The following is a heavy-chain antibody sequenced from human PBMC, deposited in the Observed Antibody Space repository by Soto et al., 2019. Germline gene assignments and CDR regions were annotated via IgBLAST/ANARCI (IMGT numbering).Heavy chain of an antibody. D-gene: IGHD3-10*01. CDR3: AASSGSFYTNDY. CDR1: GFTFTSST. J-gene: IGHJ4*02. Sequence: SVKVSCKASGFTFTSSTMQWVRQARGQRLEWIGWIVVGSGDTNYAQKFQERVTITRDMSTSTAYLDLSGLRSEDTAVYYCAASSGSFYTNDYWGQGTLVTVSS. V-gene: IGHV1-58*02. CDR2: IVVGSGDT.